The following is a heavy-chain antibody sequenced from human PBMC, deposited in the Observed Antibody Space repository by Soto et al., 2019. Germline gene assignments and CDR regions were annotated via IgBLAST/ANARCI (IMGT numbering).Heavy chain of an antibody. J-gene: IGHJ4*02. CDR3: ARDRDDYGAGNYYNRIDF. V-gene: IGHV1-69*01. CDR2: IIPIFGTP. CDR1: GGIFSTYA. Sequence: QVQLVQSGAEVKKPGSSVKVSCKASGGIFSTYAISWLRQAPGQGLEWMGGIIPIFGTPYYAQRFQGRVTITADESTSTAYMELSRLRSEVTAVYYCARDRDDYGAGNYYNRIDFWGQGTLVTVSS. D-gene: IGHD3-10*01.